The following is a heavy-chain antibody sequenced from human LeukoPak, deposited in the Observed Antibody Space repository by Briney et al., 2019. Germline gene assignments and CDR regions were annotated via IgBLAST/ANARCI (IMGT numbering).Heavy chain of an antibody. CDR2: INVDGTDT. CDR3: AKDVSTVTTDYFDY. J-gene: IGHJ4*02. CDR1: GFSFRSYW. V-gene: IGHV3-74*03. D-gene: IGHD4-17*01. Sequence: GGSLRLSCAASGFSFRSYWMYWVRQVPGKGLMWVSHINVDGTDTTYADSVKGRFTISRDNSKNTLYLQMNSLRAEDTAVYYCAKDVSTVTTDYFDYWGQGTLVTVSS.